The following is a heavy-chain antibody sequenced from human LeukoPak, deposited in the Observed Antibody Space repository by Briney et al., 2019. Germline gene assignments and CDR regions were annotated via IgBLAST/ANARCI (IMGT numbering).Heavy chain of an antibody. V-gene: IGHV3-74*01. D-gene: IGHD2-2*01. J-gene: IGHJ6*02. CDR1: GFTFSSYL. CDR3: AKEKGIYCSSIDCSPGMDV. CDR2: INSDGSST. Sequence: GGSLRLSCAASGFTFSSYLMHWVRQAPGKGLVWVSRINSDGSSTSYADSVKGRFTIPRDNAKNTLYLQMNSQRAEDTAVYYCAKEKGIYCSSIDCSPGMDVWGQGTTVTVSS.